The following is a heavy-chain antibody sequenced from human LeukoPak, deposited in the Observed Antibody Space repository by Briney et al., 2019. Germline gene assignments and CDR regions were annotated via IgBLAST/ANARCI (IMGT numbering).Heavy chain of an antibody. J-gene: IGHJ4*02. D-gene: IGHD3-10*01. CDR1: GYSISSGSY. CDR2: IYHSGST. V-gene: IGHV4-38-2*02. Sequence: PSETLSLTCTVSGYSISSGSYWGWIRQPPGKGLEWVGSIYHSGSTYHNPSLKSRVTISVDTSKNQFSLKLSSVTAADTALYYCARGLWFGDENPPYFDYWGQGTLVTVSS. CDR3: ARGLWFGDENPPYFDY.